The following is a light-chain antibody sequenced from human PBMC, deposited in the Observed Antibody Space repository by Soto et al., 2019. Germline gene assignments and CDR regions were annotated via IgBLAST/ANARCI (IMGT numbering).Light chain of an antibody. CDR3: QTWGTGIRGVE. J-gene: IGLJ2*01. V-gene: IGLV4-69*01. CDR2: IYSDGSH. Sequence: QLVLTQSPSASASLGASVKLTCTLTTGHNIYVIAWHQQRPEKGPRYLLKIYSDGSHTKGDGIPDRFSGSTSGAERYLTISSLQSEDEADYYCQTWGTGIRGVEFGGGTKLTVL. CDR1: TGHNIYV.